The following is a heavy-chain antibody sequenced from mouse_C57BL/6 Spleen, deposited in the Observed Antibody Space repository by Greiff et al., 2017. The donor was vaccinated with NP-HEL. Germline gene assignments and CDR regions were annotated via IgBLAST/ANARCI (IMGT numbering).Heavy chain of an antibody. Sequence: VQLKESGEGLVKPGGSLKLSCAASGFTFSSYAMSWVRQTPEKRLEWVAYISSGGDYIYYADTVKGQFTISRDNARNTLYLQMRSLKSEDTAMYYCTREGGYYGYDKVAMDYWGQGTSVTVSS. CDR3: TREGGYYGYDKVAMDY. CDR1: GFTFSSYA. J-gene: IGHJ4*01. V-gene: IGHV5-9-1*02. D-gene: IGHD2-2*01. CDR2: ISSGGDYI.